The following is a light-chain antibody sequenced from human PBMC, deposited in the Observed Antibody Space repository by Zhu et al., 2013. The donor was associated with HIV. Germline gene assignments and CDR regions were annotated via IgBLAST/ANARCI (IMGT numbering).Light chain of an antibody. CDR2: WAS. CDR1: QSLLHSTNNNNY. CDR3: QQYYSGPRT. Sequence: DIVMTQSPDSLAVSLGERATINCKSSQSLLHSTNNNNYLAWYQQKAGQPPKLLIYWASTRESGVPDRFSGSGSGTDFTLTISSLQAEDVAVYYCQQYYSGPRTFGPGDRSWRS. V-gene: IGKV4-1*01. J-gene: IGKJ2*01.